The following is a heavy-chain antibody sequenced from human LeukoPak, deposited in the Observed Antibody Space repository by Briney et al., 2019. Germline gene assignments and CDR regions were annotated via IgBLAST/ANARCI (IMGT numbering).Heavy chain of an antibody. J-gene: IGHJ4*02. D-gene: IGHD5-18*01. V-gene: IGHV3-49*03. Sequence: GGSLRLSCTASGFTFGDYAMSWFRQAPGKGLEWVGFIRSKAYGGTTEYAAPVKGRFTISRDDSKSIAYLQMNSLKTEDTAVYYCTRSASRSRGYSYGDFDYWGQGTLVTVSS. CDR2: IRSKAYGGTT. CDR1: GFTFGDYA. CDR3: TRSASRSRGYSYGDFDY.